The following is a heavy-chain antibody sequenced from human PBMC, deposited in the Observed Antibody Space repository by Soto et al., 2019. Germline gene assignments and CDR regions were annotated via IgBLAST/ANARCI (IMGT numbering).Heavy chain of an antibody. D-gene: IGHD2-21*02. CDR2: INAGNGNT. V-gene: IGHV1-3*01. CDR3: ARSIVVVTALDY. Sequence: ASVKVSCKASGYTFTRYGISWVRQAPGQRLEWMGWINAGNGNTKYSQKFQGRVTITRDTSASTAYMELSSLRSEDTAVYYCARSIVVVTALDYWGQGTLVTVSS. CDR1: GYTFTRYG. J-gene: IGHJ4*02.